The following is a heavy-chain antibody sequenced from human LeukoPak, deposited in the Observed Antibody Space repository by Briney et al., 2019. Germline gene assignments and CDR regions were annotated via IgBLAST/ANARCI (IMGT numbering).Heavy chain of an antibody. V-gene: IGHV3-23*01. J-gene: IGHJ4*02. CDR3: AKLWLVAATRGAL. Sequence: PGGSLRLSCAASGFTFSSYAMSWVRQAPGKGLEWVSAINGSGGSTYYADSVKGRFTISRDNSKNTLYLQVNCLRAEDTAVYYCAKLWLVAATRGALWGQGTLVTVSS. CDR2: INGSGGST. CDR1: GFTFSSYA. D-gene: IGHD2-15*01.